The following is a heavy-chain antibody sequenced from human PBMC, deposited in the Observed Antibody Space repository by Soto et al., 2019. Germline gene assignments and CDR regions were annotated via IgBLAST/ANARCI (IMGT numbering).Heavy chain of an antibody. Sequence: GESLKISCAASGFTFEDYAMSWVRQAPGKGLEWVSAISYGGGTTYYADSVKGRFTISRDNSKNTLYLQMNSLRAEDTAVYYCAKNPGYYYDSTGYHFDYWGQGTLVTVSS. CDR1: GFTFEDYA. J-gene: IGHJ4*02. CDR2: ISYGGGTT. D-gene: IGHD3-22*01. V-gene: IGHV3-23*01. CDR3: AKNPGYYYDSTGYHFDY.